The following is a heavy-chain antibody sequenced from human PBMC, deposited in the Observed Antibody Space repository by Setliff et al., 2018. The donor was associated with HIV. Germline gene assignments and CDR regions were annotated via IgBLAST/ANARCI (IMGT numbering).Heavy chain of an antibody. CDR2: IYYSGTT. Sequence: SETLSLTCTVSGGSVISSSYYWGWIRQAPGKGLEWIGSIYYSGTTYYNPSLRGRVTISVDRSKNQFSLKLSSVTAADTAVYYCARGRGSYWGQGTLVTVSS. CDR3: ARGRGSY. V-gene: IGHV4-39*01. D-gene: IGHD1-26*01. J-gene: IGHJ4*02. CDR1: GGSVISSSYY.